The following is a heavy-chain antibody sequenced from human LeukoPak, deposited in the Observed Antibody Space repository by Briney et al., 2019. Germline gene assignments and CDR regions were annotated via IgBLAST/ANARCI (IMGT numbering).Heavy chain of an antibody. J-gene: IGHJ4*02. D-gene: IGHD2-15*01. CDR2: INTNTGNP. CDR1: GYTFTSYA. CDR3: ARGGGYCSGGTCYDLDY. V-gene: IGHV7-4-1*02. Sequence: ASVKVSCKASGYTFTSYARNGVRQAPGQGLEWMGLINTNTGNPTYAHGFTGRFVFSLDTSVSTAYLQISSLKAEDTAVYYCARGGGYCSGGTCYDLDYWGQGTLVTVSS.